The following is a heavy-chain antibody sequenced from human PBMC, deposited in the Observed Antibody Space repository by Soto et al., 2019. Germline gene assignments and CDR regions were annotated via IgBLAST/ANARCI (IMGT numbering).Heavy chain of an antibody. V-gene: IGHV3-33*01. CDR2: IWYDGTYK. J-gene: IGHJ6*02. CDR1: GFMFSSYG. Sequence: QVQLVESGGGVVQSGRSLRLSCAASGFMFSSYGMHWVRQTPGKGLEWVAVIWYDGTYKYYADSVKGRFSISRDNSKNTLYLQSDSLRAEDTALYYCARAVIVVVPAAHESYYFYGLDVCGLGTTVTVSS. CDR3: ARAVIVVVPAAHESYYFYGLDV. D-gene: IGHD2-2*01.